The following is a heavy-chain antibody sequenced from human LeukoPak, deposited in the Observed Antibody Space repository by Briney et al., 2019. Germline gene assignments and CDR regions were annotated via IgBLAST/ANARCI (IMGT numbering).Heavy chain of an antibody. J-gene: IGHJ4*02. CDR3: ASVKDYYDSSAPSN. D-gene: IGHD3-22*01. CDR2: ISSSSSYI. V-gene: IGHV3-21*01. CDR1: GFTFSSYS. Sequence: GGSLRLSCAASGFTFSSYSMNWVRQAPGKGLEWVSSISSSSSYIYYADSVKGRFTISRDNAKNSLYLQMNSLRAEDTAVYYCASVKDYYDSSAPSNRGQGTLVTVSS.